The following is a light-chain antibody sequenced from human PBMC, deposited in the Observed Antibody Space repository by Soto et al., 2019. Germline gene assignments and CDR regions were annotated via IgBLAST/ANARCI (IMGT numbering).Light chain of an antibody. Sequence: DIQMTQSPSTLSASVGDRVTITCRASQSISSWLAWYQQKPGKAPKLLIYDASSLESGVPSRFSGSGSGTEFTLTISCLQPDDFATYYCQQYNSDSWTFGQGTKVEIK. CDR1: QSISSW. CDR2: DAS. CDR3: QQYNSDSWT. J-gene: IGKJ1*01. V-gene: IGKV1-5*01.